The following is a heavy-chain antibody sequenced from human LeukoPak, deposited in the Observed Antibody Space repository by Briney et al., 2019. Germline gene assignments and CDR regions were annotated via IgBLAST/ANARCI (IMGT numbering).Heavy chain of an antibody. CDR2: IKEDGSEK. J-gene: IGHJ5*02. CDR1: GFTFNKYW. Sequence: PGGSLRLSCAASGFTFNKYWMSWVRQAPGEGREWVANIKEDGSEKYYVDSVKGRFTISRDNAESVLFLQMNSLRVDDTAVYYCAGGYYSSSDHWGQGTLVTVSS. D-gene: IGHD1-14*01. CDR3: AGGYYSSSDH. V-gene: IGHV3-7*04.